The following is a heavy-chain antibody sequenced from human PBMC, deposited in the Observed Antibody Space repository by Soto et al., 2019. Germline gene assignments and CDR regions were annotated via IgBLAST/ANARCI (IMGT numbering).Heavy chain of an antibody. V-gene: IGHV4-31*03. CDR2: IYYSGST. J-gene: IGHJ6*02. CDR1: GGSISSGGYY. CDR3: ASQSIRHTAMGYTYYYYGMDV. Sequence: SETLSLTCTVSGGSISSGGYYWSWIRQHPGKGLEWIGYIYYSGSTYYNPSLKSRVTISVDTSKNQFSLKLSSVTAADTAVYYCASQSIRHTAMGYTYYYYGMDVWGQGTTVTVSS. D-gene: IGHD5-18*01.